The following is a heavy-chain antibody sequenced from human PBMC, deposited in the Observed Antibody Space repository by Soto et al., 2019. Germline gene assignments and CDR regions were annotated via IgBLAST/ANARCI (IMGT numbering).Heavy chain of an antibody. J-gene: IGHJ4*02. CDR2: ISDSGSSI. Sequence: EVRLVESGGGLVSPGGSLRLSCAASGFAFSSYGLNWVRQAPGRGLEWISYISDSGSSIYYVDTVKGRFTASRDNAKNSVYLQMNSLRAEDTAVYYCARDLGPDYSRGYWGQGTLVNVSS. V-gene: IGHV3-48*03. CDR1: GFAFSSYG. D-gene: IGHD4-4*01. CDR3: ARDLGPDYSRGY.